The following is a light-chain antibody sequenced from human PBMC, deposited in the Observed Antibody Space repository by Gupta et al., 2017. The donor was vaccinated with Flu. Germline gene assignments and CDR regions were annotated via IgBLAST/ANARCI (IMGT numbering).Light chain of an antibody. V-gene: IGLV3-25*01. CDR3: HAAETTDNDVV. CDR2: NDS. J-gene: IGLJ2*01. CDR1: EVLTDY. Sequence: HNTWITCSGDEVLTDYFYWYQRTPDQAPVLLIFNDSERRSGIPERFSVSTYGTTVTFTISGVQAEEEADYYCHAAETTDNDVVFGGGTKLTVL.